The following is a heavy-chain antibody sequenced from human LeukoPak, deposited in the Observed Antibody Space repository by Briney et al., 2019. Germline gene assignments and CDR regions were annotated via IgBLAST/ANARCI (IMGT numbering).Heavy chain of an antibody. Sequence: ATVKVSCKASGYTFTTYYMHWVRQAPGQGLEWMGIINPSGGSTSYAQKFQGRVTMTRDTSTSTVYMELSSLRSEDTAVYCCARDGIAAENDYWGQGTLVTVSS. D-gene: IGHD6-13*01. CDR2: INPSGGST. CDR1: GYTFTTYY. V-gene: IGHV1-46*01. CDR3: ARDGIAAENDY. J-gene: IGHJ4*02.